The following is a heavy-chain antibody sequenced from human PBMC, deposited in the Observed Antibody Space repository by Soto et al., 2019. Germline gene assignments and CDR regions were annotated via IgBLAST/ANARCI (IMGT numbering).Heavy chain of an antibody. CDR2: ISSSSSTI. CDR3: ARVQKYDYGGQGGFDY. Sequence: GGSLRLSCAASGFTFSSYSMNWARQAPGKGLEWVSYISSSSSTIYYADSVKGRFTISRDNAKNSLYLQMNSLRDEDTAVYYCARVQKYDYGGQGGFDYWGQGTLVTVSS. J-gene: IGHJ4*02. D-gene: IGHD4-17*01. CDR1: GFTFSSYS. V-gene: IGHV3-48*02.